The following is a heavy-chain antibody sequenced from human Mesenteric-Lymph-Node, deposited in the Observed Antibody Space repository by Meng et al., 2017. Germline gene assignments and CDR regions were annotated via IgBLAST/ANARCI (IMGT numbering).Heavy chain of an antibody. CDR2: VYYSGIT. V-gene: IGHV4-61*01. Sequence: SETLSLTCTVSGGSISSSSYYWSWIRQPPGKGLEYIGYVYYSGITNYNPSLKSRVTISIDTSENQLSLKLSSVTAADTGVYYCARGAPGLDSWGQGTLVTVSS. J-gene: IGHJ4*02. CDR1: GGSISSSSYY. CDR3: ARGAPGLDS. D-gene: IGHD7-27*01.